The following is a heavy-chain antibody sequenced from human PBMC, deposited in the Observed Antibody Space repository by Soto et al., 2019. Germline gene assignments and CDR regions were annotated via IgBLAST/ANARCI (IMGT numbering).Heavy chain of an antibody. CDR1: GGTFSSYA. CDR3: ARESRYDSSGYGDAFDI. J-gene: IGHJ3*02. V-gene: IGHV1-69*13. CDR2: IIPIFGTA. D-gene: IGHD3-22*01. Sequence: SVKVSCKASGGTFSSYAISWVRQAPGQGLEWMGGIIPIFGTANYAQKFQGRVTITADESTSTAYMELSSLRSEDTAVYYCARESRYDSSGYGDAFDIWGQGTMATVSS.